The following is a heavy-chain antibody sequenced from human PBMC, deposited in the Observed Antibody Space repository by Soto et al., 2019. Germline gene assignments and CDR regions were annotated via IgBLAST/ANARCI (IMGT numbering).Heavy chain of an antibody. J-gene: IGHJ4*02. CDR1: GYTFTSYG. CDR3: ARDRHSGSYYSSGY. CDR2: ISAYNGNT. V-gene: IGHV1-18*04. D-gene: IGHD1-26*01. Sequence: VASVKVSCKASGYTFTSYGISWVRQAPGQGLEWMGWISAYNGNTNYAQKLQGRVTITTDTSTSTAYMELRSLRSDDTAVYYCARDRHSGSYYSSGYWGQGTLVTVSS.